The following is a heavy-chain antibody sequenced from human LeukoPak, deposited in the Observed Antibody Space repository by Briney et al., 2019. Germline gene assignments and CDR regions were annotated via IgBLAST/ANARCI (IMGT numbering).Heavy chain of an antibody. J-gene: IGHJ4*02. CDR2: ISGSSSDT. Sequence: GGSLRLSCAASGFTFSDYNMTWIRQDPGKGLEWVSYISGSSSDTNYADFVKGRFTISRDNAKNSLYLQMNSVRAEDTAVYYCARVNPISSGFYAYWGQGTPVTVSS. CDR1: GFTFSDYN. CDR3: ARVNPISSGFYAY. D-gene: IGHD3-22*01. V-gene: IGHV3-11*06.